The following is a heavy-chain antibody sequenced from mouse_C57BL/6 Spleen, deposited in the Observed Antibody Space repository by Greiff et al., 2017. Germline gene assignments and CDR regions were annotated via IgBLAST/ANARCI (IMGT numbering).Heavy chain of an antibody. CDR2: IDPSDSYT. CDR1: GYTFTSYW. CDR3: ARRGQTGPYYFDY. V-gene: IGHV1-50*01. D-gene: IGHD4-1*01. Sequence: QVQLQQPGAELVKPGASVKLSCKASGYTFTSYWMQWVKQRPGQGLEWIGEIDPSDSYTNYNQKFKDKATLTVDTSSSTAYMQLSSLTSEDSAVYYCARRGQTGPYYFDYWGQGTTLTVSS. J-gene: IGHJ2*01.